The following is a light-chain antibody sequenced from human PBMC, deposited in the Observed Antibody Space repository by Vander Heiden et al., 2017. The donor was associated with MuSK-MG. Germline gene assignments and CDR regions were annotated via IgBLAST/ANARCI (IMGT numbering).Light chain of an antibody. CDR1: QSLLYSSNNKNY. CDR2: WSS. J-gene: IGKJ2*01. Sequence: VLTQSADSLAVSLGERATINCKSSQSLLYSSNNKNYIAGHRQKAGQTTKLLIDWSSTRESGVPERISGSGSGTEFTLTISSLQAEDVAVYYCLLYVIAGRTFGHWARLEIK. V-gene: IGKV4-1*01. CDR3: LLYVIAGRT.